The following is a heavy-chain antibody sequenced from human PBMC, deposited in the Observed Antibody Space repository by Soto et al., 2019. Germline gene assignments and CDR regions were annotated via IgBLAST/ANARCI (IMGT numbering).Heavy chain of an antibody. Sequence: EVQLVESGGGLVQPGGSLRLSCAASGFSISDCSMNWVRRAPGKGLEWISYISTNDDAIYYADSVKGRFTISRDNAKNSLYLRMNSLRAEDTALYYCASVLGSRRSGSYPSYWGQGTLVTVSS. V-gene: IGHV3-48*01. CDR2: ISTNDDAI. J-gene: IGHJ4*02. CDR3: ASVLGSRRSGSYPSY. CDR1: GFSISDCS. D-gene: IGHD3-10*01.